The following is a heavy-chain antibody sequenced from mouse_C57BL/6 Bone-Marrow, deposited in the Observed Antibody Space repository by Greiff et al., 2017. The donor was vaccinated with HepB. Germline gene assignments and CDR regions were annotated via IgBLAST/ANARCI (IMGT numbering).Heavy chain of an antibody. J-gene: IGHJ2*01. V-gene: IGHV5-4*01. CDR3: ATPYYGSSYFDY. CDR1: GFTFSSYA. D-gene: IGHD1-1*01. Sequence: DVQLVESGGGLVKPGGSLQLSCAASGFTFSSYAMSWVRQTPEKRLEWVATISDGGSYTYYPDNVKVRFTISRDNAKNNLYLQMSHLKSEDTAMYYCATPYYGSSYFDYWGQGTTLTVSS. CDR2: ISDGGSYT.